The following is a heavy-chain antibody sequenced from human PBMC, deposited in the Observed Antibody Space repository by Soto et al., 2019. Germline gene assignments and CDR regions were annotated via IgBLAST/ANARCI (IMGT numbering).Heavy chain of an antibody. V-gene: IGHV3-15*07. Sequence: GGSLRLSCAASGFTFSNAWMNWVRQAPGKGLEWVGRIKSKTDGGTTDYAAPVKGRFTISRDDSKNTLYPQMNSLKTEDTAVYYCTTRGLNYYDSSGYLHWSYYYGMDVWGQGTTVTVSS. CDR2: IKSKTDGGTT. J-gene: IGHJ6*02. D-gene: IGHD3-22*01. CDR3: TTRGLNYYDSSGYLHWSYYYGMDV. CDR1: GFTFSNAW.